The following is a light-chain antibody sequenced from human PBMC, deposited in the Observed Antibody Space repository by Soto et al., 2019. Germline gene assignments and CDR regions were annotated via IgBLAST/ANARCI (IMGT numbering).Light chain of an antibody. V-gene: IGKV3-11*01. Sequence: EVVLTQSPVTLSLSPGERATLSCRASQSFRGLLAWYQQKPGQAPRLLIYDAYNRATGIPPRFSGSGSGTEFTLTISSLQPDDFATYYCQHYNSYSEAFGQGTKVDI. CDR3: QHYNSYSEA. CDR1: QSFRGL. CDR2: DAY. J-gene: IGKJ1*01.